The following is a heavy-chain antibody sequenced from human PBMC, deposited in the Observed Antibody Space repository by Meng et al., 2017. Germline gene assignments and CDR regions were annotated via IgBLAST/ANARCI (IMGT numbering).Heavy chain of an antibody. CDR3: ARERVRGVIPPHFDY. Sequence: GGSLRLSCAASGFTFSSYGMHWVRQAPGKGLEWVAVIWYDGSNKYYADSVKGRFTISRDNSKNTLYLQMNSLRAEGTAAYYCARERVRGVIPPHFDYWGQGTLVTVSS. D-gene: IGHD3-10*01. CDR1: GFTFSSYG. V-gene: IGHV3-33*01. CDR2: IWYDGSNK. J-gene: IGHJ4*02.